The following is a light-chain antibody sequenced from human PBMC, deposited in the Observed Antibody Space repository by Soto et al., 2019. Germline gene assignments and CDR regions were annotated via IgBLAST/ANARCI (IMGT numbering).Light chain of an antibody. J-gene: IGLJ1*01. CDR2: YDS. CDR3: QVWDTSSYQEV. V-gene: IGLV3-21*04. Sequence: SYELTQPPSVSVAPGKTARISCGGDNIGSKSVYWYQQKPGQAPVMVIDYDSDRPSGIPERFSGSNSGNTATLTISRVEAGDEADYYCQVWDTSSYQEVFGTGTKVTVL. CDR1: NIGSKS.